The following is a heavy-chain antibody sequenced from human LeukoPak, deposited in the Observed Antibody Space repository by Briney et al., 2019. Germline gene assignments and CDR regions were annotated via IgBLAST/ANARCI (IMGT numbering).Heavy chain of an antibody. CDR1: GYTFTSYG. J-gene: IGHJ4*02. V-gene: IGHV1-18*01. D-gene: IGHD3-22*01. Sequence: GASVKVSCKASGYTFTSYGISWVRQAPGQGLEWMGWISAYNGNTNYAQKLQGRVTMTTDTSTSTAYMELRSLRSDDTAVYYCARGHNYDSSGYYPYWGQGTLVTVSS. CDR2: ISAYNGNT. CDR3: ARGHNYDSSGYYPY.